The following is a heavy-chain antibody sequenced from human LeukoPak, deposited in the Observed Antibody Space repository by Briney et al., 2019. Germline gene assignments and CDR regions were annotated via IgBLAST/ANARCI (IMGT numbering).Heavy chain of an antibody. Sequence: SETLSLTCSVSGVSVSNHYWSWIRQPPGKGLEWIGWLYYSGGTYFNPSLGSRVTISADTSRNHLSLNLRSLTAADTAVHYCARHSSGWHFDSWGQGALVTVSS. CDR1: GVSVSNHY. CDR3: ARHSSGWHFDS. V-gene: IGHV4-59*02. J-gene: IGHJ4*02. CDR2: LYYSGGT. D-gene: IGHD6-19*01.